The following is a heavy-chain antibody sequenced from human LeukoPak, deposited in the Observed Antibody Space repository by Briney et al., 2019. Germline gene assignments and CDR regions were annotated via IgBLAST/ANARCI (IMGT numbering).Heavy chain of an antibody. CDR1: GFTFSSNG. CDR2: ISATGGTI. D-gene: IGHD3-22*01. Sequence: PGGSLRLSCAASGFTFSSNGMNWVRQAPGKGLEWVSYISATGGTIYYADSVKGRFTISRDNAKNSLYLQMNSLRAEDTAVYYCATYSSLNRREFQYWGQGTLLTVSS. CDR3: ATYSSLNRREFQY. J-gene: IGHJ1*01. V-gene: IGHV3-48*04.